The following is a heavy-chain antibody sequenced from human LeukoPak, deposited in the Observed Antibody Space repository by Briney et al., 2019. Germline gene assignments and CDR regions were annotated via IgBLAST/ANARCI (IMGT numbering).Heavy chain of an antibody. CDR3: ARVRSVVVTAYDAFDI. D-gene: IGHD2-21*02. V-gene: IGHV4-59*01. CDR2: IYYSGST. CDR1: GVSISGYY. J-gene: IGHJ3*02. Sequence: SETLSLTCTVSGVSISGYYWSWIRQPPGKGLEWIGYIYYSGSTNYNPSLKSRVTMLVDTSKNQFSLNLSSVTAADTAVYYCARVRSVVVTAYDAFDIWGQGTMVTVSS.